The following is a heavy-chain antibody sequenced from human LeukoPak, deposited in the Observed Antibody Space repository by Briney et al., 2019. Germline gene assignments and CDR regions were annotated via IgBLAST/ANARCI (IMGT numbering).Heavy chain of an antibody. CDR1: GGSISSGSYY. J-gene: IGHJ4*02. V-gene: IGHV4-61*02. Sequence: PSQTLSLTCTVSGGSISSGSYYWNWIRQPAGKGLEWIGRIYISGSTNYNPSLESRVTISVDTSKNQFSLKLSSVTAADTAVYYCARAQGRNTMAYFDYWGQGTLVTVSS. CDR2: IYISGST. D-gene: IGHD3-10*01. CDR3: ARAQGRNTMAYFDY.